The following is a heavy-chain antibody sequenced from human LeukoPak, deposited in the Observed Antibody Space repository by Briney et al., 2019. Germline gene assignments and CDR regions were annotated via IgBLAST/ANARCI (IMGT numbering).Heavy chain of an antibody. CDR1: GFTFSTYW. CDR2: IKQDGGEK. Sequence: GGSLRLSCAASGFTFSTYWMSWVRQTPGKGLEWVANIKQDGGEKYYVDSVRGRFTISRDNAKNTLYLQMNSLRVEDTAVYYCATNQTTSGQYGNAFDIWGQGTMVTVSS. D-gene: IGHD6-19*01. CDR3: ATNQTTSGQYGNAFDI. J-gene: IGHJ3*02. V-gene: IGHV3-7*01.